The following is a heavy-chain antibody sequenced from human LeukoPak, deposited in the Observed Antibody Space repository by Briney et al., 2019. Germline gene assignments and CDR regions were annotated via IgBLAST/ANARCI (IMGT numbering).Heavy chain of an antibody. Sequence: SETLSLTCTVSGGSISNYYWSWIRQPAGKGLEWIGRFYNSGSTNCNPSLKSRVTMSVDTSKNQFSLRLSSVTAADTAVYYCARALPRIAAAGRNAFDIWGQGTMVTVSS. J-gene: IGHJ3*02. CDR3: ARALPRIAAAGRNAFDI. CDR1: GGSISNYY. V-gene: IGHV4-4*07. D-gene: IGHD6-13*01. CDR2: FYNSGST.